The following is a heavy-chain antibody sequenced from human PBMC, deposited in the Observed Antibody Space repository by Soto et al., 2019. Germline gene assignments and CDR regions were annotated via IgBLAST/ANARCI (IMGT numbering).Heavy chain of an antibody. Sequence: DVQLVESGGGLVQPGGSLRLSCAASGFTFSNSWKHWVRQVSGKGLEWVSRINADGTSTSYADSVKGRFTISRDNAKNTLYLHVNSLRAEDTAVYYCVKVLARGVGVPRFYFDSWGQGALVTVSS. D-gene: IGHD2-2*01. V-gene: IGHV3-74*01. CDR2: INADGTST. CDR1: GFTFSNSW. CDR3: VKVLARGVGVPRFYFDS. J-gene: IGHJ4*02.